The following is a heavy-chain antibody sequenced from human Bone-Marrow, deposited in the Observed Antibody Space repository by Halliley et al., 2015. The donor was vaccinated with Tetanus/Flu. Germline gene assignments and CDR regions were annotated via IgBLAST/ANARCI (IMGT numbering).Heavy chain of an antibody. Sequence: LRLSCTVSGGSLSSGSHYWGWIRQPPGKGPGWIGSIHYSGSTYYNPSLKSRVTISVDTSKNQFSLKLSSVTAADRAVYYCARGLGMDVWGQGTTVTVSS. CDR2: IHYSGST. J-gene: IGHJ6*02. CDR1: GGSLSSGSHY. CDR3: ARGLGMDV. V-gene: IGHV4-39*01.